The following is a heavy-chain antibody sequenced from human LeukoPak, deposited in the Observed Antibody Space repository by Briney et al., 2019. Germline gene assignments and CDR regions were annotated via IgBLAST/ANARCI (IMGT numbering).Heavy chain of an antibody. V-gene: IGHV1-46*01. J-gene: IGHJ4*02. CDR3: ARGPTDMDFDY. CDR2: INPSDGTT. Sequence: ASVKVSCKASGYTFTKSDYMHWVRQAPGQGLEWMGIINPSDGTTFYAQKFQGGVTMTRDTSTNTVYMELSSLRSEDTAVFYCARGPTDMDFDYWGQGSLVTVSS. CDR1: GYTFTKSDY.